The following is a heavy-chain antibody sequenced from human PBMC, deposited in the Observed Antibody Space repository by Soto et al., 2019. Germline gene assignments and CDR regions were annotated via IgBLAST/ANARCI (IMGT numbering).Heavy chain of an antibody. CDR2: INPSGGST. J-gene: IGHJ1*01. V-gene: IGHV1-46*03. CDR3: ARGASSYCGGDCYSGYFQH. CDR1: GYTFTSYY. D-gene: IGHD2-21*01. Sequence: ASVKVSCKASGYTFTSYYMHWVRQAPGQGLEWMGIINPSGGSTSYAQKSQGRVTMTRDTSTSTVYMELSSLRSEDTAVYYCARGASSYCGGDCYSGYFQHWGQGTLVTVS.